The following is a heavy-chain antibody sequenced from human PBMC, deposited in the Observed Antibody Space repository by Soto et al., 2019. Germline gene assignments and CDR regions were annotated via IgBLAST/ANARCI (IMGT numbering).Heavy chain of an antibody. J-gene: IGHJ4*02. Sequence: QVQLVESGGGVVQPGRSLRLSCAASGFTFSSYGMHWVRQAPGKGLEWVSVISYDGINKYYADSVKGRFTISRDNSKNTLYLPMNGLRAEVTAVYYCAQAVYNWSDVFFAYWGQGTLVTVSS. V-gene: IGHV3-30*03. CDR1: GFTFSSYG. CDR2: ISYDGINK. CDR3: AQAVYNWSDVFFAY. D-gene: IGHD1-1*01.